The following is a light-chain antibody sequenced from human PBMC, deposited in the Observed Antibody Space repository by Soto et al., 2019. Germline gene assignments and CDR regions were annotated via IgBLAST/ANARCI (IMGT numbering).Light chain of an antibody. CDR3: KSFTATNTLV. V-gene: IGLV2-14*01. J-gene: IGLJ2*01. CDR1: SSDVGRYNY. Sequence: QSALAQPAPVSASPGQSITISCTGTSSDVGRYNYVSWYQHHPGKAPKLLIYEVTHRPSGVSNRFSASKSGNTASLTISGLQPEDEADYYCKSFTATNTLVFGGGTKVTVL. CDR2: EVT.